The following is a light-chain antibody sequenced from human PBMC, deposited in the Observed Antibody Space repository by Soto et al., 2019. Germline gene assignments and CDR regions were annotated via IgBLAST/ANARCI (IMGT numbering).Light chain of an antibody. Sequence: EIVLTQSPGTLSLSPGERATLSCRASQSVSSSSLAWYQQNPGQAPRLLIYEASSRATGIPDRFSGSGSGTDFTLTISSLQPEDFATYYCLQHNSYPRTFGQGTKVDIK. CDR3: LQHNSYPRT. V-gene: IGKV3-20*01. J-gene: IGKJ1*01. CDR1: QSVSSSS. CDR2: EAS.